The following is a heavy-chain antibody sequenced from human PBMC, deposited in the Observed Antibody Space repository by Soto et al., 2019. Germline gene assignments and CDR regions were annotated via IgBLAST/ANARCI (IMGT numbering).Heavy chain of an antibody. Sequence: EVQLVESGGGLVQPGRSLRLSCAASGFTFDDYAMHWVRQAPGKGLEWVSGISWTSGSVGYADSVKGRFTISRDNAKNSLYLQMNGLRPQDTALYYCAKDVSASGSFFDYWGQGTLVTVSS. V-gene: IGHV3-9*01. J-gene: IGHJ4*02. D-gene: IGHD3-10*01. CDR1: GFTFDDYA. CDR2: ISWTSGSV. CDR3: AKDVSASGSFFDY.